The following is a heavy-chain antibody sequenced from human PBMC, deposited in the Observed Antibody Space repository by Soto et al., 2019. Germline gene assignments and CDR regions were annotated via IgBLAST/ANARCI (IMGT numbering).Heavy chain of an antibody. Sequence: LRLSCAASGSTFSSYAMSWVRQAPGKGLEWVSAISGSGGSTYYADSVKGRFTISRDNSKNTLYLQMNSLRAEDTAVYYCAKGESSSSFPYYFDYWGQGTLVTVSS. CDR2: ISGSGGST. J-gene: IGHJ4*02. CDR3: AKGESSSSFPYYFDY. V-gene: IGHV3-23*01. CDR1: GSTFSSYA. D-gene: IGHD6-6*01.